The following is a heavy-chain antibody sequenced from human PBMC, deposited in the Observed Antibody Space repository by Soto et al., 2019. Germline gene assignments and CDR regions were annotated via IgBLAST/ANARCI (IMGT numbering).Heavy chain of an antibody. CDR2: ISYDGSNK. J-gene: IGHJ6*02. CDR1: GFTFSSYG. CDR3: AKEQSKYYDFYYYGMDV. Sequence: QVQLVESGGGVVQPGRSLRLSCAASGFTFSSYGMHWVRQAPGKGLEWVAVISYDGSNKYYADSVKGRFTISRDNSKNTLYLQMNRLRAEDTAVYYCAKEQSKYYDFYYYGMDVWGQGTTVTVSS. V-gene: IGHV3-30*18. D-gene: IGHD3-3*01.